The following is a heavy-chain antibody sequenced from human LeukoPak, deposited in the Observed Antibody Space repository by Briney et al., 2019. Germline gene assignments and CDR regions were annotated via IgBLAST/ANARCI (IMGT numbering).Heavy chain of an antibody. CDR2: IIPIFDTA. CDR1: GGTFSSYA. Sequence: SVKVSCKASGGTFSSYAISWVRQAPGQGREWMGRIIPIFDTANYAQKFQGRVTITTDESTSTAYMELSSLRSEDTALYYCAREDTVTTADYWGQGTLVTVSS. V-gene: IGHV1-69*05. D-gene: IGHD4-17*01. CDR3: AREDTVTTADY. J-gene: IGHJ4*02.